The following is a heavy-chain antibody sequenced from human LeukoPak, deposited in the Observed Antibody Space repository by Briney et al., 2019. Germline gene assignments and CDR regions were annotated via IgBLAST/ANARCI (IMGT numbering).Heavy chain of an antibody. CDR1: GGTFSSYA. CDR2: IIPIFGTA. CDR3: ARDRPPRDYYDSSGRLDY. V-gene: IGHV1-69*13. J-gene: IGHJ4*02. D-gene: IGHD3-22*01. Sequence: ASVKVSCKASGGTFSSYAISWVRQAPGQGLEWMGGIIPIFGTANYAQKFQGRVTITADESTSTAYMELSSLRSDDTAVYYCARDRPPRDYYDSSGRLDYWGQGTLVTVSS.